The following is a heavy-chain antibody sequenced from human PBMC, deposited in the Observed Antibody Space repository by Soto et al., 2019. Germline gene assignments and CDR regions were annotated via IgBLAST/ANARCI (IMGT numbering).Heavy chain of an antibody. CDR3: AKAPEYCGGDCYLAASLDY. V-gene: IGHV3-23*01. CDR1: GFTFSSYA. CDR2: ISGSGSST. D-gene: IGHD2-21*02. Sequence: GGSLRLSCAASGFTFSSYAMSWVRQAPGKGLEWVSAISGSGSSTYYADSVKGRFTISRDNSKNTLYLQMSSLRAEDTAVYYCAKAPEYCGGDCYLAASLDYWGQGTLVTSPQ. J-gene: IGHJ4*02.